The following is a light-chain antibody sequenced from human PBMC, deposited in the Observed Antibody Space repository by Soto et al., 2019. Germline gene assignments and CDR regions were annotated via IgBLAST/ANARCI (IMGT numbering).Light chain of an antibody. CDR2: EVS. V-gene: IGLV2-11*01. Sequence: QSVLTQPRSVSGSPGQSVAISCTGTSRDVDAYDFVSWYQYHPGKAPKLIISEVSKRPSGVSHRFSGSKSGNTASLTISGLQAEDEADYFCCSFAGSFYVFGTGTKLTVL. J-gene: IGLJ1*01. CDR1: SRDVDAYDF. CDR3: CSFAGSFYV.